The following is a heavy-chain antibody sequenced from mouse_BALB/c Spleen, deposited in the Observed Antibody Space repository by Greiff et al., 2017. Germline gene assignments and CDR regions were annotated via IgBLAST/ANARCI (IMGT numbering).Heavy chain of an antibody. CDR2: ISDGGSYT. J-gene: IGHJ3*01. D-gene: IGHD2-3*01. V-gene: IGHV5-4*02. Sequence: EVQLVESGGGLVKPGGSLKLSCAASGFTFSDYYMYWVRQTPEKRLEWVATISDGGSYTYYPDSVKGRFTISRDNAKNNLYLQMSSLKSEDTAMYYCARADGYYVYGYQAWFAYWGQGTLVTVSA. CDR3: ARADGYYVYGYQAWFAY. CDR1: GFTFSDYY.